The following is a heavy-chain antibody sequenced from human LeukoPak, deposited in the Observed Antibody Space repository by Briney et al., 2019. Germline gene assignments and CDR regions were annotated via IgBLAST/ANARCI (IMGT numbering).Heavy chain of an antibody. V-gene: IGHV1-46*01. D-gene: IGHD4-17*01. J-gene: IGHJ5*02. CDR3: ARESKRTVTTLLYAHNWFDP. CDR1: GYTFTSYY. CDR2: INPSGGST. Sequence: ASVKVSCKASGYTFTSYYMHWVRQAPGQGLEWMGIINPSGGSTSYAQKFQGRVTMTRDTSTSTVYMELSSLRSEDTAAYYCARESKRTVTTLLYAHNWFDPWGQGTLVTVSS.